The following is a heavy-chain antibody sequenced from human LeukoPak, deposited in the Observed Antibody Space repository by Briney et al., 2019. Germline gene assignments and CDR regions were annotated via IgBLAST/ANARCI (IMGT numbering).Heavy chain of an antibody. CDR2: ISSTDAGT. CDR3: AKAPVTSCRGAYCYPFDY. CDR1: GFTLSSYA. Sequence: GGSLRLSCAASGFTLSSYAMSWVRQAPGKGLEWVSAISSTDAGTYHADSVRGRFTISRDSSKNTLYLQMNSLRAEDAAVYYCAKAPVTSCRGAYCYPFDYWGQGTLVTVSS. D-gene: IGHD2-21*01. V-gene: IGHV3-23*01. J-gene: IGHJ4*02.